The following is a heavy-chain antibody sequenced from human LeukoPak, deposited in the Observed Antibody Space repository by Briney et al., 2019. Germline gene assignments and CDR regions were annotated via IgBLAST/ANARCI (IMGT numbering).Heavy chain of an antibody. J-gene: IGHJ5*02. CDR1: GFTFSNYW. D-gene: IGHD3-3*01. Sequence: GGSLRLSCAASGFTFSNYWMSWVRQAPGKGLEWVSAISGSGGSTYYADSVKGRFTISRDNSKNTLYLQMNSLRAEDTAVYYCAKRVYYDFWSGPNWFDPWGQGTLVTVSS. CDR3: AKRVYYDFWSGPNWFDP. V-gene: IGHV3-23*01. CDR2: ISGSGGST.